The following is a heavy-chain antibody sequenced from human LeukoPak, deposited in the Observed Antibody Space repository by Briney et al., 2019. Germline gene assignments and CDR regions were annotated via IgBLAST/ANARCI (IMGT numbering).Heavy chain of an antibody. CDR1: GFTFSSYW. CDR3: ARGTLGYAFDI. J-gene: IGHJ3*02. Sequence: GGSLRLSCAASGFTFSSYWMHWVRQAPGKGLVWVSRINSDGSSTSYADSVKGRFTISRDNAKNTLYLQMNSLRAEDTAVYYCARGTLGYAFDIWGQGTMVTVSS. V-gene: IGHV3-74*01. D-gene: IGHD1-26*01. CDR2: INSDGSST.